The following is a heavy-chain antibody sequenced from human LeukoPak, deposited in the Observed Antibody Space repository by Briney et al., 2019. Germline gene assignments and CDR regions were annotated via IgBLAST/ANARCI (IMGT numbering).Heavy chain of an antibody. V-gene: IGHV1-58*01. J-gene: IGHJ4*02. Sequence: GASVKVSCKAAGFTFTSSAVRWVRQARGQRLEWIGWIVVGSGNTNYAQKFQERVTITRDMSTSTAYMELSSLRSEDTAVYYCAAGSFSYGSSYWGQGTLVTVSS. D-gene: IGHD5-18*01. CDR1: GFTFTSSA. CDR3: AAGSFSYGSSY. CDR2: IVVGSGNT.